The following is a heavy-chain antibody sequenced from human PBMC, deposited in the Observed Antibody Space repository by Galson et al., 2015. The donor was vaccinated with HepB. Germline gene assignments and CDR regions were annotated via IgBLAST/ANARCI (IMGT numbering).Heavy chain of an antibody. CDR3: ARSGMLGAALFDY. CDR2: IIPIFSMA. J-gene: IGHJ4*02. V-gene: IGHV1-69*13. Sequence: SVKVSCKASGGTINNYAINWVRQAPGQGLEWMGGIIPIFSMANYAQNFQGRVTITADESTSTAYMELSSLRFEDTAVYYCARSGMLGAALFDYWGQGTLVTVSS. CDR1: GGTINNYA. D-gene: IGHD1-14*01.